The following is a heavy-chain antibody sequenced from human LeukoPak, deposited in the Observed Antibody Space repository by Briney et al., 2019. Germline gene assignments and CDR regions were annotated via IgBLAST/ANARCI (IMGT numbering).Heavy chain of an antibody. CDR3: ARVPIWFGELSFDY. J-gene: IGHJ4*02. V-gene: IGHV3-33*01. D-gene: IGHD3-10*01. CDR1: GFTFSSYG. Sequence: GESLRLSCAASGFTFSSYGMHWVRQAPGKGLEWVAVIWYDGRDKYYADSVKGRFTISRDNSKNTLSLQMNSLRAEDTAVYYCARVPIWFGELSFDYWGQGTLVTVSS. CDR2: IWYDGRDK.